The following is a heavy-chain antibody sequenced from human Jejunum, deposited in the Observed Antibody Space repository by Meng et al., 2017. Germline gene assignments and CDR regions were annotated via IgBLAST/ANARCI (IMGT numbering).Heavy chain of an antibody. D-gene: IGHD3-10*01. CDR2: INHSGST. J-gene: IGHJ2*01. CDR3: ARYGGSGSYWHFDP. CDR1: GASISGADYY. V-gene: IGHV4-30-4*01. Sequence: QLQESGPGLVKPSQTLSLTCTVSGASISGADYYWSWIRQPPGKGLEWIGEINHSGSTNYNPSLKSRVTMSIDTSKIQFSLKLSSVTAADAAVYYCARYGGSGSYWHFDPWGRGTLVTVSS.